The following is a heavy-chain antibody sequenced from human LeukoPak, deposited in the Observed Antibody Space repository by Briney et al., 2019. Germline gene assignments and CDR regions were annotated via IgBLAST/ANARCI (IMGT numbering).Heavy chain of an antibody. J-gene: IGHJ4*02. CDR1: GFTFSSYA. CDR2: ISYDGSNK. V-gene: IGHV3-30*04. CDR3: ARVSDDSGWNFDY. D-gene: IGHD6-19*01. Sequence: PGGSLRLSCAASGFTFSSYAMHWVRQAPGKGLEWVAVISYDGSNKYYADSVKGRFTISRDNSKNTLYLQMNSLTSEDTAVYYCARVSDDSGWNFDYWGQGTLVTVSS.